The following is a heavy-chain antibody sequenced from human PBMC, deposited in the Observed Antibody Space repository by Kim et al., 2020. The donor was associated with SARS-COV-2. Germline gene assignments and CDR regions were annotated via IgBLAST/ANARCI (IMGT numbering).Heavy chain of an antibody. V-gene: IGHV4-59*01. J-gene: IGHJ6*01. CDR3: ARTAPRRSSTAYYFYGLDV. CDR2: LSYDGNT. Sequence: SETLSLTCTVSGGSISSFYWSWVRQPPGKGLEWVAFLSYDGNTNYNPSLKSRVTISRDTSKNQFSLRVTSVRAADTAVYFCARTAPRRSSTAYYFYGLDV. D-gene: IGHD3-22*01. CDR1: GGSISSFY.